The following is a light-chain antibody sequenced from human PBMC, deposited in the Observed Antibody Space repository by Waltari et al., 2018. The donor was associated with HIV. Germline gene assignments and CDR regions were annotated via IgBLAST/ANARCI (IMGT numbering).Light chain of an antibody. CDR3: AAWDDGLSGVV. CDR1: SANIGNNY. V-gene: IGLV1-47*01. J-gene: IGLJ2*01. Sequence: QSVLTQPPSASGTPGQRVTISCSGSSANIGNNYVYWYQQLPETAPKLLIYRNHQRPSGVPARFSGSKAGTSASLAVSGLRSEDEGDYYCAAWDDGLSGVVFGGGTKLTVL. CDR2: RNH.